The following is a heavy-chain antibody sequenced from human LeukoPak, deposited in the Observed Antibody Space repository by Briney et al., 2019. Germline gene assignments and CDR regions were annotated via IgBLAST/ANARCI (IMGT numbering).Heavy chain of an antibody. D-gene: IGHD2-2*01. J-gene: IGHJ4*02. Sequence: GGSLRLSCAASGFTFSSYAMSWVRQAPGKGLEWVSAISGSGGSTYYADSVKGRFTISRDNSKNTLYLQMNSLRAEDTAVYYCAKLGEDIVVVPAAYFDYWGQGTLVTVSS. CDR3: AKLGEDIVVVPAAYFDY. V-gene: IGHV3-23*01. CDR1: GFTFSSYA. CDR2: ISGSGGST.